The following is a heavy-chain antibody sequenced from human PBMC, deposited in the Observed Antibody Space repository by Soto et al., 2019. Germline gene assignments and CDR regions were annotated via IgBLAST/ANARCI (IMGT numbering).Heavy chain of an antibody. J-gene: IGHJ5*02. CDR2: INHRGGA. D-gene: IGHD3-3*01. V-gene: IGHV4-34*02. CDR1: NGSFTDYF. Sequence: QVQLQQWGAGLLKPSETLSLTCAAHNGSFTDYFWSWIRQSPGWGLEWIGEINHRGGATYNPSLRSRVTISIATSKNHFCPSLRSLTAADTAVYYCVASGMTYAFLSGPPPFDPWGHGTLVTVSS. CDR3: VASGMTYAFLSGPPPFDP.